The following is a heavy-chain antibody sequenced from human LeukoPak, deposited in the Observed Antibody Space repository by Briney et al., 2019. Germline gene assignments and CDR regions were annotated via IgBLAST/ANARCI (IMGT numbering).Heavy chain of an antibody. CDR2: ISSNGGST. J-gene: IGHJ6*03. V-gene: IGHV3-64*01. CDR3: ARDGVPGTYYYYYMDV. D-gene: IGHD1-1*01. CDR1: GFTFSSYA. Sequence: GRSLRLSCAASGFTFSSYAMHWVRQAPGKGLEYVSAISSNGGSTYYANSVKGRFTISRDNSKNTLYLQMGSLRAEDMAVYYCARDGVPGTYYYYYMDVWGKGTTVTVSS.